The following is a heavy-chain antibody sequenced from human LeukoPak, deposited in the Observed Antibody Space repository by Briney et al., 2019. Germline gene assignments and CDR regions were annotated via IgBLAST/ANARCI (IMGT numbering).Heavy chain of an antibody. V-gene: IGHV3-48*03. D-gene: IGHD6-19*01. CDR2: ISSSGSSI. Sequence: PGGSLRLSCAASGFTFSSYEMNWVRQAPGKGLEWLSYISSSGSSIYYADSVKGRFTISRDNAKNSLYLQMNTLRAEDTAVYYCARAQQWLGSYTDVWGKGTTVTVSS. J-gene: IGHJ6*03. CDR1: GFTFSSYE. CDR3: ARAQQWLGSYTDV.